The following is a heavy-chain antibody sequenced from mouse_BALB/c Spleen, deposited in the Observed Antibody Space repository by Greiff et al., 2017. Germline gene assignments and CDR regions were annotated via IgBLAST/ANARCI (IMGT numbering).Heavy chain of an antibody. CDR3: ARNDRYPFAY. CDR1: AYEFPSHD. J-gene: IGHJ3*01. Sequence: EVKLMASGGGLVQPGESLKLSCESNAYEFPSHDISWVRKTPEKRLELVAAINSDGGSTYSPATMERRFIISRDNTKKTLYLQMSSLRSEDTALYYGARNDRYPFAYWGQGTLVTVSA. CDR2: INSDGGST. V-gene: IGHV5-2*01. D-gene: IGHD1-1*01.